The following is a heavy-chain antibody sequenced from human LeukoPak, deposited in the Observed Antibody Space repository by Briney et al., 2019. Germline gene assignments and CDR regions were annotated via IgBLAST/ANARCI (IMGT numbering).Heavy chain of an antibody. V-gene: IGHV4-59*02. Sequence: SETLSLTCTVSGDSVTTYYWSWIRQPPGKGLEWLGYVYYSGSATYNPSLKSRVTTSVDASKNQFSLRLSSVTAADTAVYYCARDGSNWSNDYYHGVDVWGQGTTVTVSS. D-gene: IGHD4-11*01. CDR1: GDSVTTYY. J-gene: IGHJ6*02. CDR2: VYYSGSA. CDR3: ARDGSNWSNDYYHGVDV.